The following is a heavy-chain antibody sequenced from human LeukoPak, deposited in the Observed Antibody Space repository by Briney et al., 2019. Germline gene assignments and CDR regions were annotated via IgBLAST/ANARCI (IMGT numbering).Heavy chain of an antibody. J-gene: IGHJ4*02. V-gene: IGHV5-51*01. D-gene: IGHD6-13*01. CDR1: GYSFTSYW. CDR2: IYPGDSDT. Sequence: LGESLKISCKGSGYSFTSYWMGWVAQMPGKGLEGMGIIYPGDSDTRYSPSFQGQVTISADKSISTAYLQWSSLKASDTAMYYCARHRPEGTQQLGDYWGQGTLVTVSS. CDR3: ARHRPEGTQQLGDY.